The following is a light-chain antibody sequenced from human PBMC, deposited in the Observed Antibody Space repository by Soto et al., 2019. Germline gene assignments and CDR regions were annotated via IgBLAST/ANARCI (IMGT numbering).Light chain of an antibody. V-gene: IGKV1-5*01. CDR3: QHYNDYSRP. Sequence: DFHRTQSPSALSASVGDRVTITCRASHSISTGLAWSQQKPGKAPKVLIYDASSLESGVPSRFSGSGSGTDFTLNISSLQPYDFATYYCQHYNDYSRPFGQGTKVELK. CDR1: HSISTG. CDR2: DAS. J-gene: IGKJ1*01.